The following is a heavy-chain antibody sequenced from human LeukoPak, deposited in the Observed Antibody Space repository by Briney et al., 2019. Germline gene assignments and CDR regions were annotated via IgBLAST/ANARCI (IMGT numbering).Heavy chain of an antibody. CDR1: GDSVSSISVA. Sequence: SQTLSLTCAISGDSVSSISVAWNWISHSPSKGLEWLGRTCYRSKWYYEYAIPVKSRINISPDTSKNQFSLQLTSVTPEDTAVYYCSLARSEYHYGMDVWGQGTTVTVSS. CDR3: SLARSEYHYGMDV. CDR2: TCYRSKWYY. V-gene: IGHV6-1*01. J-gene: IGHJ6*02.